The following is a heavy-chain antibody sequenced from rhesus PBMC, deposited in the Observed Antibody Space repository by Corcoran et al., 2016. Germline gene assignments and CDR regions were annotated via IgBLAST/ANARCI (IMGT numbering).Heavy chain of an antibody. V-gene: IGHV3S5*01. CDR2: INSGGGSK. CDR3: AKEGYGWEPPY. Sequence: EVQLVETGGGLVQPGGSLKLSCAASGFTFSSYGMSWVRQAPGKGLEWVSAINSGGGSKYDADSVKGRFTISIDNSKNTLSLQMNSLRAEDTAVYYCAKEGYGWEPPYWGQGVLVTVSS. CDR1: GFTFSSYG. J-gene: IGHJ4*01. D-gene: IGHD1-44*02.